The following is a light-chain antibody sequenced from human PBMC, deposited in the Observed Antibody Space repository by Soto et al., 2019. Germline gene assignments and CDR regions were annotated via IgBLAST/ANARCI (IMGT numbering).Light chain of an antibody. CDR3: QQYSSSAT. Sequence: IVLTQSPGTLSLSPGERATLSCSASQSVSNSYLAWYQQRPGQAPRLLIYDASSRATGIPDRFSGSVSGTDVTLTISRPDPEDFAVYYCQQYSSSATSGQGTKVEMK. CDR2: DAS. V-gene: IGKV3-20*01. J-gene: IGKJ1*01. CDR1: QSVSNSY.